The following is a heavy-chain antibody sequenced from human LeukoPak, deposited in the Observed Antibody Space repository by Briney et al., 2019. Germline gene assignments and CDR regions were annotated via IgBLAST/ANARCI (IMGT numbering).Heavy chain of an antibody. CDR1: GYTFTGYY. CDR2: INPNSGGT. CDR3: ARDPPRSTRAYYYYMDV. D-gene: IGHD2-2*01. J-gene: IGHJ6*03. V-gene: IGHV1-2*06. Sequence: ASVKVSCKASGYTFTGYYMHWVRQAPGQGLEWMGRINPNSGGTNYAQKFQGRVTMTRDTSISTAYMELSRLRSDDTAVYYCARDPPRSTRAYYYYMDVWGKGTMVTVSS.